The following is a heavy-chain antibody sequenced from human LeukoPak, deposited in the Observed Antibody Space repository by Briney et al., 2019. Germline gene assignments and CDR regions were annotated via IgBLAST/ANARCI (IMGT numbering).Heavy chain of an antibody. CDR2: IYSGGST. CDR3: ARDRARGERTYDY. D-gene: IGHD1-1*01. Sequence: GGSLRLSCAASGFTVSSNYMSWVRQAPGKGLEWVSVIYSGGSTYYADSVKGRFTISRDNAKNSLYLQMNSLRAEDTAVYYCARDRARGERTYDYWGQGTLVTVSS. CDR1: GFTVSSNY. V-gene: IGHV3-53*01. J-gene: IGHJ4*02.